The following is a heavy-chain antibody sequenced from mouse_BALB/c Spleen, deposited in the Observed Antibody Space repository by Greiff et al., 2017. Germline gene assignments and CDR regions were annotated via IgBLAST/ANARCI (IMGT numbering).Heavy chain of an antibody. CDR3: ARRVYGSSYYYFDY. CDR2: INPSNGRT. Sequence: VQLQQPGAELVKPGASVKLSCKASGYTFTSYWMHWVKQRPGQGLEWIGEINPSNGRTNYNEKFKSKATLTVDKSSSTAYMQLSSLTSEDSAVYYCARRVYGSSYYYFDYWGQGTTLTVSS. D-gene: IGHD1-1*01. CDR1: GYTFTSYW. V-gene: IGHV1S81*02. J-gene: IGHJ2*01.